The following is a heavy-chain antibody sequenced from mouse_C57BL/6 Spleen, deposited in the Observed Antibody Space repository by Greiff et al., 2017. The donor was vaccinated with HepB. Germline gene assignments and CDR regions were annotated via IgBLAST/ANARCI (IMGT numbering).Heavy chain of an antibody. CDR1: GYTFTSYW. Sequence: QVQLQQSGTELVKPGASVKLSCKASGYTFTSYWMHWVKQRPGQGLEWIGNINPSNGGTNYNEKLKSKATLTVDKSSSTAYMQLSSLTSEDSAVYYCAREEGYYYGSSYAMDYWGQGTSVTVSS. J-gene: IGHJ4*01. CDR3: AREEGYYYGSSYAMDY. V-gene: IGHV1-53*01. D-gene: IGHD1-1*01. CDR2: INPSNGGT.